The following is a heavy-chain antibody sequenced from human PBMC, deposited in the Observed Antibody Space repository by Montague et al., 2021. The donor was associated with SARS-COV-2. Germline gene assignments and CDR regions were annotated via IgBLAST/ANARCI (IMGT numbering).Heavy chain of an antibody. CDR2: TYFRSSFYN. Sequence: CAISGDSVSSNIATWNWIRQSPSRGLEWLGRTYFRSSFYNDYALSVKSRLNIQPDLAKNQFSLQLTSVTPEDTAIYYCARQDTSGWLTFDYRGQGILVTVSS. J-gene: IGHJ4*02. D-gene: IGHD6-19*01. CDR3: ARQDTSGWLTFDY. CDR1: GDSVSSNIAT. V-gene: IGHV6-1*01.